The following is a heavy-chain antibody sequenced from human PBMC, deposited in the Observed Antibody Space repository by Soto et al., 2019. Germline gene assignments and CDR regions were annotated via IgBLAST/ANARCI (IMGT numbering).Heavy chain of an antibody. Sequence: EVQLVESGGGVVRPGGSLRLSCAASGFTFDDYGMSWVRQAPGKGLEWVSGINWNGGSTGYADSVKGRFTISRDNAKNSLYLQMNSLRAEDTALYHCARAAPSPPPYYYYYMDVWGKGTTVTVSS. J-gene: IGHJ6*03. CDR3: ARAAPSPPPYYYYYMDV. CDR1: GFTFDDYG. CDR2: INWNGGST. V-gene: IGHV3-20*01.